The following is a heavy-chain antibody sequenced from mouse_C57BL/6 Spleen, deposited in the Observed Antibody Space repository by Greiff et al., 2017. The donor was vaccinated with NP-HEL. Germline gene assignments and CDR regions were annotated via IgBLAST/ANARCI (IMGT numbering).Heavy chain of an antibody. V-gene: IGHV1-63*01. CDR2: IYPGGGYT. J-gene: IGHJ3*01. Sequence: VQLQQSGAELVRPGTSVKMSCKASGYTFTNYCIGWAKQRPGHGLEWIGDIYPGGGYTNYNEKFKGKATLTADKSSSTAYMQFSSLTSEDSAIYYCARYYGSSSAWFAYWGQGTLVTVSA. D-gene: IGHD1-1*01. CDR1: GYTFTNYC. CDR3: ARYYGSSSAWFAY.